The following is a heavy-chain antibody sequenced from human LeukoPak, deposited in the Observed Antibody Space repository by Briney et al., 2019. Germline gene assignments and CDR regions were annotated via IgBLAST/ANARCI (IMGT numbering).Heavy chain of an antibody. Sequence: GGSLRLSCAASGFTFSDHYMDWVRQAPGKGLEWVGRTRNKANTYTAEYAASVKGRFTISGDDSKNSLYLQMNSLKTEDTAVYYCARERYYYDTSGYRVGFDIWGQGTMVTVSS. D-gene: IGHD3-22*01. V-gene: IGHV3-72*01. CDR3: ARERYYYDTSGYRVGFDI. CDR2: TRNKANTYTA. CDR1: GFTFSDHY. J-gene: IGHJ3*02.